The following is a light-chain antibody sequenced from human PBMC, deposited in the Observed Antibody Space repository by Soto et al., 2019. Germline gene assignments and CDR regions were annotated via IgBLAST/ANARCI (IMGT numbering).Light chain of an antibody. CDR2: GTS. CDR1: HNISSF. J-gene: IGKJ2*01. V-gene: IGKV1-39*01. Sequence: DIQMTQSPSSLSASVGDRVSFHCRASHNISSFLNWYQQKPGKAPHALIYGTSGLHRGVASRFSGSGSWTDFTLTSSSVQPEDFATYFYQQSYSIPRTFGQGTRLEIK. CDR3: QQSYSIPRT.